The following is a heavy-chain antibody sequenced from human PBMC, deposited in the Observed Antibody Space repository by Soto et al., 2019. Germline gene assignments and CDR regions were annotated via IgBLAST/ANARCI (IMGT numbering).Heavy chain of an antibody. D-gene: IGHD2-8*01. J-gene: IGHJ6*02. CDR2: INPSGGST. CDR1: GYTFTSYY. CDR3: ARDSQMLDYYYGMDV. V-gene: IGHV1-46*01. Sequence: ASVKVSCKASGYTFTSYYMHWVRQAPGQGLEWKGIINPSGGSTSYAQKFQGRVTMTRDTSTSTVYMELSSLRSEDTAVYYCARDSQMLDYYYGMDVWGQGTTVTVSS.